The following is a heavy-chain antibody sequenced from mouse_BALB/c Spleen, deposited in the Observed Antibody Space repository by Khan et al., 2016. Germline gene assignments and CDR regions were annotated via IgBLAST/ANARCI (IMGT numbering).Heavy chain of an antibody. CDR1: GFTFSDAW. CDR2: IRSNANNHAT. Sequence: EVQLEESGGGLVQPGGSMKLSCAASGFTFSDAWMDWVRQSPEKGLEWVAEIRSNANNHATYYAESVQGRFTISRADSKISVSLHMNRLSAEDTGMYYWTYVYDAWFAYWGQGTLVTVSA. V-gene: IGHV6-6*01. J-gene: IGHJ3*01. D-gene: IGHD2-14*01. CDR3: TYVYDAWFAY.